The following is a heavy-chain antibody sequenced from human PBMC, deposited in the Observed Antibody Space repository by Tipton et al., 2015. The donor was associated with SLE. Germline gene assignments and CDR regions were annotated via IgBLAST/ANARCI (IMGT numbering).Heavy chain of an antibody. CDR1: GGSFSGYY. J-gene: IGHJ6*03. D-gene: IGHD3-10*01. CDR2: INHSGST. V-gene: IGHV4-34*01. CDR3: ARQGPLWYYYYYMDV. Sequence: LRLSCAVYGGSFSGYYWSWIRQPPGKGLEWIGEINHSGSTNYNPSLKSRVTISVDTSKNQFSLKLSSVTAADTAVYYCARQGPLWYYYYYMDVWGKGTTVTVSS.